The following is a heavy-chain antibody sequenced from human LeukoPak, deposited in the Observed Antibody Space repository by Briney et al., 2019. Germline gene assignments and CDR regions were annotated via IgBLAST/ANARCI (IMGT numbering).Heavy chain of an antibody. V-gene: IGHV1-2*02. D-gene: IGHD1-26*01. CDR3: ARSRSWQSSDAFDI. CDR2: INPNGGGT. J-gene: IGHJ3*02. CDR1: GYTFTGYY. Sequence: ASVKVSCKASGYTFTGYYMHWVRQAPGQGLEWMGWINPNGGGTNYAQKFQGRVTMTRDTSISTAYMELSRLRSDDTAVYYCARSRSWQSSDAFDIWGQGTMVTVSS.